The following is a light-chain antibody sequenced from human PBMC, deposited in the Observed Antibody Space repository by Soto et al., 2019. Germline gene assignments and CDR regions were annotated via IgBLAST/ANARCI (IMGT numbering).Light chain of an antibody. CDR2: AAS. V-gene: IGKV1-39*01. Sequence: DIQMTQSPSSLSASVGDRVTITCRASQSISSYLNWYQQKPGKAPKLLIYAASSLQSGVPSRFSGSGSGTDLTLTISSLPPEDFATYYCQQSYRTPCTFGPGTKVDIK. J-gene: IGKJ3*01. CDR3: QQSYRTPCT. CDR1: QSISSY.